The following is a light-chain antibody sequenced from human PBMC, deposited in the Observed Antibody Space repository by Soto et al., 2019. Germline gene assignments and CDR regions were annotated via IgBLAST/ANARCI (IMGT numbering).Light chain of an antibody. Sequence: QSALSQPASVSGSPGQSITISCTGTSSDVGAYNSVSWYQQKPDKAPQIIIYKGTQRPSGVSNRFSGSTSGNAASLTVSGLQADDEADYFCCSSAPASTYVFGTGTKVTVL. CDR3: CSSAPASTYV. V-gene: IGLV2-23*01. CDR2: KGT. J-gene: IGLJ1*01. CDR1: SSDVGAYNS.